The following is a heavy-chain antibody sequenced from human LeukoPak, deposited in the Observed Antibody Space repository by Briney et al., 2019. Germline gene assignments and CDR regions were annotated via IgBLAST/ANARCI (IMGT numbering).Heavy chain of an antibody. CDR1: GYSISSGHY. Sequence: SENLSLTCAVSGYSISSGHYWGWIRQPPGKGLEWIGSMYHSGSTYHNPSLKSRVTISVDTSKNQFSLNLSSVTAADTAVYYCARVRYIYGYYFDYWGQGTLVTVSS. CDR2: MYHSGST. V-gene: IGHV4-38-2*01. J-gene: IGHJ4*02. D-gene: IGHD5-18*01. CDR3: ARVRYIYGYYFDY.